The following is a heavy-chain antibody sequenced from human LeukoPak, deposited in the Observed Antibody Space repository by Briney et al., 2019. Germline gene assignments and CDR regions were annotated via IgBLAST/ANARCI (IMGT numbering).Heavy chain of an antibody. CDR1: GGSISSSSYY. CDR2: IYYSGGT. Sequence: SETLSLTCTVSGGSISSSSYYWGWIRQPPGKGLEWIGSIYYSGGTYYNPSLKSRVTISVDTSKNQFSLKLSSVTAADTAVYYCATGGPRGFDYWGQGTLVTVSS. CDR3: ATGGPRGFDY. J-gene: IGHJ4*02. V-gene: IGHV4-39*07. D-gene: IGHD3-10*01.